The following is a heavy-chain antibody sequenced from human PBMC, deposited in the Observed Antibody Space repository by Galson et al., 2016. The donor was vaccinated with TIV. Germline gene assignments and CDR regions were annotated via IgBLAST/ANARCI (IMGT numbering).Heavy chain of an antibody. CDR1: GFSISSAYY. Sequence: SETLSLTCSVSGFSISSAYYWNWIRQSPGKGLEWIGSLFHSGTTYYNPSLKRRVTISLDTSKNRFSLYLTSVTAADTALYFCARERVGAARAGYYYYMDVWGKGTTVTVSS. CDR3: ARERVGAARAGYYYYMDV. J-gene: IGHJ6*03. D-gene: IGHD1-26*01. V-gene: IGHV4-38-2*02. CDR2: LFHSGTT.